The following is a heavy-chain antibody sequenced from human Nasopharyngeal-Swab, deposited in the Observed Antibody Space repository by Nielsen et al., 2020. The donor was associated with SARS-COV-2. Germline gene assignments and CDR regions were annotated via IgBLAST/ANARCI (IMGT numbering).Heavy chain of an antibody. CDR2: ISSSGSTI. Sequence: GESLKISCAASGFTFSSYEMNWVRQAPGKGLEWVSYISSSGSTIYYADSVKGRFTISRDNAKNSLYLQMNSLRAEDTAVYYRARLDIVVVPAAIDINYYYYYYMDVWGKGTTVTVSS. J-gene: IGHJ6*03. CDR1: GFTFSSYE. V-gene: IGHV3-48*03. CDR3: ARLDIVVVPAAIDINYYYYYYMDV. D-gene: IGHD2-2*01.